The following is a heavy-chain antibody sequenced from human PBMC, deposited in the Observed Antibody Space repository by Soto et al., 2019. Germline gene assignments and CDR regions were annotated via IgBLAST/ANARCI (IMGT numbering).Heavy chain of an antibody. Sequence: SQTLSLTCAISGGSVSTNSAAWNWIRQSPSRGLEWLGRTYYRSKWYNDYAVSLKGRITINPDTSKNQFSLQLNSVTPEDTAVYYCSRELGTSWSPYYYYYAMDVWGQGTTVTAP. V-gene: IGHV6-1*01. CDR2: TYYRSKWYN. D-gene: IGHD6-13*01. CDR3: SRELGTSWSPYYYYYAMDV. CDR1: GGSVSTNSAA. J-gene: IGHJ6*02.